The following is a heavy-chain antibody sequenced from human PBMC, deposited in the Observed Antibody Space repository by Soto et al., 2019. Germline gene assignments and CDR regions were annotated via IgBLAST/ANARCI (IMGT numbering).Heavy chain of an antibody. CDR3: AKDLGYSSSCFDY. J-gene: IGHJ4*02. Sequence: PGGSLRLSCAASGFTFSSYGMHWVRQAPGKGLEWVAVISYDGSNKYYADSVKGRFTISRDNSKNTLYLQMNSLRAEDTAVYYCAKDLGYSSSCFDYWGQGTLVTVSS. D-gene: IGHD6-13*01. CDR1: GFTFSSYG. CDR2: ISYDGSNK. V-gene: IGHV3-30*18.